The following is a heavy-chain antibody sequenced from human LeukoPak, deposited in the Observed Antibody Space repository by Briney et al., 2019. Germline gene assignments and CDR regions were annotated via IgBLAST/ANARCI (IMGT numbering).Heavy chain of an antibody. CDR3: SPIAAAGRTFDY. J-gene: IGHJ4*02. CDR1: GFTVSSNE. V-gene: IGHV3-38-3*01. Sequence: GGSLRLSCAASGFTVSSNEMSWVRQAPGKGLEWVSSISGGSTYYADSRKGRFTISRDNSKNTLHLQMNSLRAEDTAVYCRSPIAAAGRTFDYWGQGTLVTVSS. CDR2: ISGGST. D-gene: IGHD6-13*01.